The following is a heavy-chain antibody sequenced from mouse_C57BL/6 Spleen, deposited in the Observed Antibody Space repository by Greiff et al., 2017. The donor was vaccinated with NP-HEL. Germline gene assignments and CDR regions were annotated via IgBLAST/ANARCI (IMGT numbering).Heavy chain of an antibody. D-gene: IGHD4-1*02. V-gene: IGHV1-64*01. J-gene: IGHJ1*03. Sequence: QVQLQQPGAELVKPGASVKLSCKASGYTFTSYWMHWVKQRPGQGLEWIGMIHPNSGSTNYNGKFKGKATLTADKSSSTAYMQLSSLTSEDSAVYFCARSPTGTGGYFDVWGTGTTVTVSS. CDR2: IHPNSGST. CDR1: GYTFTSYW. CDR3: ARSPTGTGGYFDV.